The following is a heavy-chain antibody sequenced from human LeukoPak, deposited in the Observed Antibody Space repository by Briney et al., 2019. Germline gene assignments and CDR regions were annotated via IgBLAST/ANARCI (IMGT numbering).Heavy chain of an antibody. CDR3: ARDPRIVGSTPDWFDP. D-gene: IGHD1-26*01. Sequence: ASVKVSCKTSGYTFTSFGISWVRQAPGQGLEWMGWINAYNGNTNYAQKIQGRVTMTTDTSTSTACMELNSLRSDDTAVYYCARDPRIVGSTPDWFDPGGQGTLVTVSS. CDR2: INAYNGNT. V-gene: IGHV1-18*01. CDR1: GYTFTSFG. J-gene: IGHJ5*02.